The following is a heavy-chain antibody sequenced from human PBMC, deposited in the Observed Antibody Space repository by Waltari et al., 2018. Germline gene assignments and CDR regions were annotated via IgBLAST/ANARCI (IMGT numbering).Heavy chain of an antibody. CDR3: ARDWADQDYYYMDV. Sequence: QVQLVQSGAEVKKPGASVKVSCKASGYTFTSYYMHWVRQAPGQGLEWMGIINPSGGSTTYAQKFQGIVTMTRDTSTSTVYMVLSSLRSEDTAVYYCARDWADQDYYYMDVWGKGTTVTISS. V-gene: IGHV1-46*01. J-gene: IGHJ6*03. CDR1: GYTFTSYY. CDR2: INPSGGST. D-gene: IGHD3-16*01.